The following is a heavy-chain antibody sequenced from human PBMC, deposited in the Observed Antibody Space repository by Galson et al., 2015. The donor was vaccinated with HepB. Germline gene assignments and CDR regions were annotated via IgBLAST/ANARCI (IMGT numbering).Heavy chain of an antibody. J-gene: IGHJ4*02. D-gene: IGHD6-19*01. Sequence: SVKVSCKASGYTFTSYAMHWVRQAPGQRLEWMGWINAGNGNTKYSQKFQGRVTITRDTSASTAYMELSSLRSEDTAVYYCARGHSSGWYEGYWGQGTLVTVSS. CDR2: INAGNGNT. CDR1: GYTFTSYA. V-gene: IGHV1-3*01. CDR3: ARGHSSGWYEGY.